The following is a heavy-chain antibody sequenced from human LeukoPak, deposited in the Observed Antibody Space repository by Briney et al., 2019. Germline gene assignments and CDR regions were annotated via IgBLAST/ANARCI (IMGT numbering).Heavy chain of an antibody. CDR3: AKVRMPYTYSYDSSGYYPGDAFDI. Sequence: PGGSLRLSCAAPGFTFSSYAMSWVRQAPGKGLEWVSAISGSGGSTYYADSVKGRFTISRDNSKHTLYLQMNSLKAEDTAVYYCAKVRMPYTYSYDSSGYYPGDAFDIWGQGTMVTVSS. J-gene: IGHJ3*02. CDR1: GFTFSSYA. D-gene: IGHD3-22*01. CDR2: ISGSGGST. V-gene: IGHV3-23*01.